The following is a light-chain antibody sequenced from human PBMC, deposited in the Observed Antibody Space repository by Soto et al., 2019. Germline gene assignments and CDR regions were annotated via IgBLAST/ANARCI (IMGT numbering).Light chain of an antibody. J-gene: IGKJ1*01. CDR2: GAS. Sequence: EIVLTQSPGSVSLSPGERVTLSCRASQSVSSAFFAWYQQTPGQPPRLLISGASNRATGIPDRFSGSGSGTDFTLTISRVEPEDFAVYYCQQYDSSVTFGQGTKVEIK. CDR1: QSVSSAF. V-gene: IGKV3-20*01. CDR3: QQYDSSVT.